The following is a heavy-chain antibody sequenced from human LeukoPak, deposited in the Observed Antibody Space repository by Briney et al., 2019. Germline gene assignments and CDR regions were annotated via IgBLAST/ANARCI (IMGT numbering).Heavy chain of an antibody. V-gene: IGHV3-23*01. CDR1: GFAFNTYA. Sequence: HPGGSLRLSCAASGFAFNTYAMSWVRQAPGKGLEWVSVISGSGDSIFYADSVKGRFTISRDNSRSTLYLQMNSLRVKDTAVYYCTKLGLLAYCGGDCRGMDVWGQGTTVTVSS. CDR3: TKLGLLAYCGGDCRGMDV. CDR2: ISGSGDSI. J-gene: IGHJ6*02. D-gene: IGHD2-21*02.